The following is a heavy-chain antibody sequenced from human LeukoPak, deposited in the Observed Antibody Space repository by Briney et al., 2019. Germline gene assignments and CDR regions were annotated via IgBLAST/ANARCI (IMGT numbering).Heavy chain of an antibody. CDR2: LNPSGGST. D-gene: IGHD5-18*01. Sequence: ASVKVSCKASGYTITSYYMHWVRQAPGQGLEWMGILNPSGGSTSYAQKFQGRVTMTRDTSTSTVYMELSSLRSEDTVVYYCARDPRGYSYGSDYWGQGTLVTVSS. J-gene: IGHJ4*02. V-gene: IGHV1-46*01. CDR1: GYTITSYY. CDR3: ARDPRGYSYGSDY.